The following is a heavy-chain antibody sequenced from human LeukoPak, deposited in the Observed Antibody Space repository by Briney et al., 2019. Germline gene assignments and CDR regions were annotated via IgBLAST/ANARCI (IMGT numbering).Heavy chain of an antibody. D-gene: IGHD2-15*01. Sequence: ASVKVSCKASGYTFTSYGISWVRQAPGQGLEWMGWISAYNGNTNYAQRLQGRGTMTTDTSTSTAYMELRSLRSDDTAVYYCARVPWVVVVANSGYYFDYWGQGTLVTVSS. J-gene: IGHJ4*02. CDR2: ISAYNGNT. CDR1: GYTFTSYG. CDR3: ARVPWVVVVANSGYYFDY. V-gene: IGHV1-18*01.